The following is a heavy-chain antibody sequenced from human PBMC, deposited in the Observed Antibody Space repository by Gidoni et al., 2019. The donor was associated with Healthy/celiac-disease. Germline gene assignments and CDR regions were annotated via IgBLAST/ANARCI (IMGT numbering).Heavy chain of an antibody. V-gene: IGHV5-51*01. Sequence: EVQLVQSGAEVKKPGESLKISCKGSGYSFTSYWIGWVRQMPGKGLEWMGIIYPGDSDTRYSPSVQGQVTISADKSISTAYLQWSSLKASDTAMYYCARGLLGDSSGYYWVPFDYWGQGTLVTVSS. CDR1: GYSFTSYW. CDR3: ARGLLGDSSGYYWVPFDY. D-gene: IGHD3-22*01. CDR2: IYPGDSDT. J-gene: IGHJ4*02.